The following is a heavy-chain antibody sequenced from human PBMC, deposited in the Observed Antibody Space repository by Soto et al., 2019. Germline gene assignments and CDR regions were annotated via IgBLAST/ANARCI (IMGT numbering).Heavy chain of an antibody. CDR3: ARMEWSGYFALDY. CDR2: IYYSGST. CDR1: GGSISSGGYY. Sequence: LSLTCPVSGGSISSGGYYWSWIRQHPGKGLEWIGYIYYSGSTYYNPSLKSRVTISVDTSKNQFSLKLSSVTAADTAVYYCARMEWSGYFALDYWGQGTLVTVSS. V-gene: IGHV4-31*03. J-gene: IGHJ4*02. D-gene: IGHD3-3*01.